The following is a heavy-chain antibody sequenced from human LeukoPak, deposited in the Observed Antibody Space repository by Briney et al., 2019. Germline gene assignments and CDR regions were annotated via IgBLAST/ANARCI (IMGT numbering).Heavy chain of an antibody. Sequence: ASVKVSCKSSGYTFTGYYMHWVRQAPGQGLEWMGRINPNTGDTNYAQKFQGRVTMTRDTSISTAYMELSGLRSDDTALYYCARDREYCGGDCYPYYFHSWGQGTLVTVSS. D-gene: IGHD2-21*02. CDR3: ARDREYCGGDCYPYYFHS. CDR2: INPNTGDT. J-gene: IGHJ4*02. V-gene: IGHV1-2*06. CDR1: GYTFTGYY.